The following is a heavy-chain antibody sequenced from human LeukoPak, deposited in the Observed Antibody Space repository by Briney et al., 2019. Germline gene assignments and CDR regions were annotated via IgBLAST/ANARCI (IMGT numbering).Heavy chain of an antibody. D-gene: IGHD2-15*01. CDR2: ISYDGSNK. Sequence: GRSLRLSCAASGFTFSSYAMHWVRQAPGKGLEWVAVISYDGSNKYYADSVKGRFTISRDNSKNTLYLQMNSLRAEDTAVYHCAREPMYAAVDYWGQGTLVTVSS. J-gene: IGHJ4*02. CDR3: AREPMYAAVDY. CDR1: GFTFSSYA. V-gene: IGHV3-30*04.